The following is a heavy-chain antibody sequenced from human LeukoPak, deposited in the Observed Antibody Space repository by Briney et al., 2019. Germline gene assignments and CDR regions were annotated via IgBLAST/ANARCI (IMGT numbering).Heavy chain of an antibody. Sequence: SETLSLTCTVSGGSISSYYWSWIRQPPGKGLEWIGYIYYSGSTNYNPSLKSRVTISVVTSKNQFSLKLSSVTAADTAVYYCARQAPHYYFDYWGQGTLVTVSS. V-gene: IGHV4-59*08. J-gene: IGHJ4*02. CDR3: ARQAPHYYFDY. CDR2: IYYSGST. CDR1: GGSISSYY.